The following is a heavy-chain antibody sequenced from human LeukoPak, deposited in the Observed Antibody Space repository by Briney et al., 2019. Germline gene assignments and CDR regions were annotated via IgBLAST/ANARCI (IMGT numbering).Heavy chain of an antibody. CDR1: GYIFTSYY. CDR2: INPSGGST. J-gene: IGHJ6*02. V-gene: IGHV1-46*01. CDR3: ARPSTGYSSGWYLKAPYYYGMDV. Sequence: ASVKVSCKASGYIFTSYYMHWVRQAPGQGLEWMGIINPSGGSTSYTQKFQARVTMTRDTSTSRVYMELSSLRSEDTAVYYCARPSTGYSSGWYLKAPYYYGMDVWGQGTTVTVSS. D-gene: IGHD6-19*01.